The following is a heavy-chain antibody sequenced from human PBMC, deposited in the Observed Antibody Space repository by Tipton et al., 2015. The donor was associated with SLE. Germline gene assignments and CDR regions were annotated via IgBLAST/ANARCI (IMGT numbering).Heavy chain of an antibody. J-gene: IGHJ3*02. CDR2: INNTGST. CDR1: DGSIDRYF. CDR3: ARELDAFDI. Sequence: TLSLTCTVSDGSIDRYFWNWIRQPPGKGLEWIGYINNTGSTNYNPSLKSRATISVGTSRNQFSLNLNSVTAADTAVYYCARELDAFDIWGQGTMVTVSS. V-gene: IGHV4-59*01.